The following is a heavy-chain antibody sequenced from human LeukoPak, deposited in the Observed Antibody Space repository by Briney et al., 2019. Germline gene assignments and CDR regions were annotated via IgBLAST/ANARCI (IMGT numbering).Heavy chain of an antibody. V-gene: IGHV1-2*02. D-gene: IGHD3-22*01. CDR3: ARVRYYYDGSGYTMDV. Sequence: ASVKVSCKASGYTFTGYYMHWVRQAPGQGLEWMGWINPNSGGTNYAQKFQGRVTKTRDTSISTAYMELSRLRSDDTAVYYCARVRYYYDGSGYTMDVWGKGTTVTVSS. CDR1: GYTFTGYY. J-gene: IGHJ6*03. CDR2: INPNSGGT.